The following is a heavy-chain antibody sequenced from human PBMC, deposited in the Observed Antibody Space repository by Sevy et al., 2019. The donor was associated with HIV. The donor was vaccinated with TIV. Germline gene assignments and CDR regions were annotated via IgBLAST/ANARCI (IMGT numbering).Heavy chain of an antibody. CDR1: GDSISNFY. Sequence: SETLSLTCTVSGDSISNFYWTWIRQPPGKGLEWIGYINYSGSTNYNSSLKSRVIISVDTSKNQVSLRLTSVTAADTAVYYCARASFEIVGATRYYYYYMDVWCKGTTVTVSS. V-gene: IGHV4-59*12. CDR3: ARASFEIVGATRYYYYYMDV. J-gene: IGHJ6*03. CDR2: INYSGST. D-gene: IGHD1-26*01.